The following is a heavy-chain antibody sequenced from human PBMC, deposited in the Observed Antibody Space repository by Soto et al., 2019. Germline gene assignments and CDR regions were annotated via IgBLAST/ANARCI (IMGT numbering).Heavy chain of an antibody. Sequence: SETLSLTCTVSGGSISSYYWSWIRQPPGKGLEWIGYIYYSGSTNYNPSLKSRVTISVDKSKNQFSLKLSSVTAADTAVYYCARLYYYDSSGYYEGSYYYYGMDVWGQGTTVTVSS. CDR1: GGSISSYY. J-gene: IGHJ6*02. V-gene: IGHV4-59*12. CDR2: IYYSGST. D-gene: IGHD3-22*01. CDR3: ARLYYYDSSGYYEGSYYYYGMDV.